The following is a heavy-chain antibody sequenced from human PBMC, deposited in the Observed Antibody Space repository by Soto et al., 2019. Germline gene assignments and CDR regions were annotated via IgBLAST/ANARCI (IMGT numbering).Heavy chain of an antibody. CDR2: IIPIFGTA. CDR1: GGTFSSYA. Sequence: EASVKVSCKASGGTFSSYAISWVRQAPGQGLEWMGGIIPIFGTANYAQKFQGRVTITADESTSTAYMELSSLRSEDTAVYYCASLLYSSSSIGYYYYGMDVWGQGTTVTVS. J-gene: IGHJ6*02. V-gene: IGHV1-69*13. CDR3: ASLLYSSSSIGYYYYGMDV. D-gene: IGHD6-6*01.